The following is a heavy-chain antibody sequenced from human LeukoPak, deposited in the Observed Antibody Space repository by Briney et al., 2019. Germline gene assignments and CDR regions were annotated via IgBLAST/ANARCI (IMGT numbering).Heavy chain of an antibody. CDR2: IYTSGST. CDR1: GGSISSGSYY. J-gene: IGHJ3*02. D-gene: IGHD2-21*01. V-gene: IGHV4-61*02. CDR3: ARDLRVIAIRAGGHAFDI. Sequence: SETLSLTCTVSGGSISSGSYYWSWIRQPAGKGLEWIGGIYTSGSTNYNPSLKSRVTISVDTSKNQFSLKLSSVTAADTAVYYCARDLRVIAIRAGGHAFDIWGQGTMVTVSS.